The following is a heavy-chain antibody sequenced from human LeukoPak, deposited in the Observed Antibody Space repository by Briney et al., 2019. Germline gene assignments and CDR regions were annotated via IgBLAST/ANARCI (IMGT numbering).Heavy chain of an antibody. J-gene: IGHJ4*02. V-gene: IGHV3-21*01. D-gene: IGHD4-17*01. CDR1: GFTFSSYS. Sequence: GGSLRLSCAASGFTFSSYSMNWVRQAPGKGLEWVSSISSSSSYIYYADSVKGRFTISRDNSKNTLYLQMNSLRAEDTAVYYCAKRGDYGDYKLLDYWGQGTLVTVSS. CDR3: AKRGDYGDYKLLDY. CDR2: ISSSSSYI.